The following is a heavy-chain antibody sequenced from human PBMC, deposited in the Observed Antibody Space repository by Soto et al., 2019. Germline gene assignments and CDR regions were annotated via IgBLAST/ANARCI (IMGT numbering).Heavy chain of an antibody. D-gene: IGHD5-12*01. CDR1: GYTFTGYY. CDR3: AKDPFRRLQLPSGFDY. V-gene: IGHV1-2*02. Sequence: GASVKVSCKASGYTFTGYYLHWVRQAPGQGLEWMGWINPKSGGTKYAQNFQGRVTMTRDTSISTAYMDLSRLRSDDTAVYYCAKDPFRRLQLPSGFDYWGQGTLVTVSS. J-gene: IGHJ4*02. CDR2: INPKSGGT.